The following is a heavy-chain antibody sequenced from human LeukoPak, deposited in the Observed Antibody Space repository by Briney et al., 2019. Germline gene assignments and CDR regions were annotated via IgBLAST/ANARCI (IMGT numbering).Heavy chain of an antibody. Sequence: GGSLRLSCAASGFTVSSNYMTWVRQAPGKGLEWVSVIYSGGSTYYADSVKGRFTISRDNSKNTLYLQMNSLRAEDTAVYYCARDRPFGGFDPWGQGTLVTVSS. CDR3: ARDRPFGGFDP. J-gene: IGHJ5*02. D-gene: IGHD3-10*01. CDR1: GFTVSSNY. CDR2: IYSGGST. V-gene: IGHV3-66*01.